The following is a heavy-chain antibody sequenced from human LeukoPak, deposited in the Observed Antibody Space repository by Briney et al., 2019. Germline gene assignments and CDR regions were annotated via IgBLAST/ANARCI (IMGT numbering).Heavy chain of an antibody. V-gene: IGHV4-39*07. CDR1: GCSITSSSYY. CDR2: INHSGST. D-gene: IGHD3-10*01. J-gene: IGHJ5*02. Sequence: LETLSLTCTVSGCSITSSSYYWGWNRQPPGNELEWIGEINHSGSTNYNPSLKSRVTISVDTSKNQFSLRLSSVTAADTAVYYCARGQLFGWFDPWGQGTLVTVSS. CDR3: ARGQLFGWFDP.